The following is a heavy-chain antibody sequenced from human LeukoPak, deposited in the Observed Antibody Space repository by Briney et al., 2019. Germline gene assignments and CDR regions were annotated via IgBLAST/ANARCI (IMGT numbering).Heavy chain of an antibody. CDR2: ISAYNGKA. J-gene: IGHJ1*01. Sequence: GASVKVSCKASGYTFTSYGITWLRQAPRQGLEWMGWISAYNGKANYAQKFEDRATMTIDTSTSTAYLELYRLRSDDTAVYYCARDLPFEGLLEWLLEYWGQGTLVTVSS. V-gene: IGHV1-18*01. CDR1: GYTFTSYG. CDR3: ARDLPFEGLLEWLLEY. D-gene: IGHD3-3*01.